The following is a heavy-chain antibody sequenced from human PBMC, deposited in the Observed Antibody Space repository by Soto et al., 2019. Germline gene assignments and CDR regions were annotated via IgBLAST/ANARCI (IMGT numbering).Heavy chain of an antibody. CDR3: ARGQYFDFWSGPTPYGVDV. D-gene: IGHD3-3*01. CDR1: GFTVSSNY. CDR2: IYSGGST. Sequence: PGGSLRLSCAASGFTVSSNYMSWVRQAPGKGLEWVSVIYSGGSTYYADSVKGRFTISRDNSKNTLYLQMNSLRAEDTAVYYCARGQYFDFWSGPTPYGVDVTGQGTSGSVSS. J-gene: IGHJ6*01. V-gene: IGHV3-53*01.